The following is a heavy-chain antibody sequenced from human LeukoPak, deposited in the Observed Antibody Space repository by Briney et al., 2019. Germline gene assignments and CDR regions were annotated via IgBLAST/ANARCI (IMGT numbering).Heavy chain of an antibody. CDR2: ISSGGGSS. V-gene: IGHV3-23*01. D-gene: IGHD3-3*01. Sequence: GGSLRLSCAASGFIFSTYAMSWVRQAPGKGLEWVSAISSGGGSSYYADSVKGRFTISRDNSKNTLYLQMNSLRAEDTAVYYCATHRDFRSGYYDYWGQGALVTVSS. J-gene: IGHJ4*02. CDR3: ATHRDFRSGYYDY. CDR1: GFIFSTYA.